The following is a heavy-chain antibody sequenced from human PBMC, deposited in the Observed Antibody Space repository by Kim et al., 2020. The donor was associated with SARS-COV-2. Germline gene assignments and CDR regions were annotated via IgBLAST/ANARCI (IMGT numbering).Heavy chain of an antibody. Sequence: SGSTNYNPSLKSRVTISVDTSKNQFSLKLSSVTAADTAVYYCAGPYSSDYWGQGTLVTVSS. CDR3: AGPYSSDY. D-gene: IGHD6-13*01. V-gene: IGHV4-34*01. J-gene: IGHJ4*02. CDR2: SGST.